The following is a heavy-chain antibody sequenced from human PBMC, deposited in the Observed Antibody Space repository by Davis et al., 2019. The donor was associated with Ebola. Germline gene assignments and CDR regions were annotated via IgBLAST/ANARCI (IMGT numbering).Heavy chain of an antibody. CDR2: FSSSSSYI. D-gene: IGHD3-3*01. V-gene: IGHV3-21*01. Sequence: FSSSSSYIYYADSVKGRFTISRDNAKNSLYLQMNSLRGEDTAVYYCARDPTRTYYDFWSGSSDYYYGMDVWGQGTTVTVSS. CDR3: ARDPTRTYYDFWSGSSDYYYGMDV. J-gene: IGHJ6*02.